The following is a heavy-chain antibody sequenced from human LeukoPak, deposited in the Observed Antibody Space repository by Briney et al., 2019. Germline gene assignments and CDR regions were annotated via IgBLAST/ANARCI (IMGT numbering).Heavy chain of an antibody. Sequence: SETLSLTCTVSGGTISSYYWSWIRQSPGKGLEWIGYIYYSGSTNYNPPLKSRAAISVATSKKQFSLKLSSVTAAAPAVYSCARLETLHGYNYSFDYWGHGTLVTVSS. V-gene: IGHV4-59*08. CDR3: ARLETLHGYNYSFDY. D-gene: IGHD5-24*01. CDR1: GGTISSYY. CDR2: IYYSGST. J-gene: IGHJ4*01.